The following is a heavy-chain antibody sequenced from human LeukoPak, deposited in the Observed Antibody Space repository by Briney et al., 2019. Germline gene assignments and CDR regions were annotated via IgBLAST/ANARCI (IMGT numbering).Heavy chain of an antibody. CDR3: ASEYGGYDYYYYMDV. D-gene: IGHD4/OR15-4a*01. Sequence: ASVKVSCKASGYTFTGYCMHWVRQAPGQGLEWMGWINPNSGGTNYAQKFQGRVTMTRDTSISTAYMELSRLRSDDTAVYYCASEYGGYDYYYYMDVWGKGTTVTVSS. V-gene: IGHV1-2*02. CDR2: INPNSGGT. J-gene: IGHJ6*03. CDR1: GYTFTGYC.